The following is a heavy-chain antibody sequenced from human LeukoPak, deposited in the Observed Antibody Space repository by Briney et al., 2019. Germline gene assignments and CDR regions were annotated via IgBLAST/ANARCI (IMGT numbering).Heavy chain of an antibody. D-gene: IGHD2-2*01. CDR2: MNPNSGNT. CDR3: ARGGVVVPGGYYYYYMDV. V-gene: IGHV1-8*03. Sequence: GASVKVSCKASGYTFTSYDINWVRQATGQGLEWMGWMNPNSGNTGYAQKFQGRVTITRNTSISTAYMELSSLRSEDTAVYYCARGGVVVPGGYYYYYMDVWGKGTTVTVSS. CDR1: GYTFTSYD. J-gene: IGHJ6*03.